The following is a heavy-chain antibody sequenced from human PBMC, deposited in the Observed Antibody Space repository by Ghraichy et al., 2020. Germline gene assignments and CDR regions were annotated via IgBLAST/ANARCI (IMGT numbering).Heavy chain of an antibody. Sequence: SETLSLTCTVSGGSVSTENYYWSWIRQPPGKRLEWIGYSYYSGSTTYNPSLRSRVTISVDTFKNQFSLKLSSVTAADTAVYYCARAVGGRDWYFDLWGRGTLVIVSS. CDR2: SYYSGST. J-gene: IGHJ2*01. D-gene: IGHD4-23*01. CDR1: GGSVSTENYY. V-gene: IGHV4-61*01. CDR3: ARAVGGRDWYFDL.